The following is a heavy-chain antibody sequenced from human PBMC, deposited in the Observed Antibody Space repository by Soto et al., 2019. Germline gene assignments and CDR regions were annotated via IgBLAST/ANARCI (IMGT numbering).Heavy chain of an antibody. Sequence: GGSLRLSCAASGFTFSSYWMSWVRQAPGKGLEWVANIKQDGSEKYYVDSVKGRFTISRDNAKNSLYLQMNSLRAEDTAVYYCARRLKGVRGVITRGRDWFDPWGQGTLVTVSS. J-gene: IGHJ5*02. CDR3: ARRLKGVRGVITRGRDWFDP. V-gene: IGHV3-7*01. CDR2: IKQDGSEK. D-gene: IGHD3-10*01. CDR1: GFTFSSYW.